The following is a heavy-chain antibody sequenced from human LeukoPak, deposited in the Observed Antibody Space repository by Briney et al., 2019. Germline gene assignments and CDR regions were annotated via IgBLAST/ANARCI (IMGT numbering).Heavy chain of an antibody. CDR1: GDSNSNGYY. V-gene: IGHV4-38-2*02. D-gene: IGHD2-2*01. CDR3: AKGIKCSSLSCDAFGP. CDR2: IYHSGGS. Sequence: SDTLSLTCTVSGDSNSNGYYWGWIRQSPGKGLEWIGSIYHSGGSNYNPSLHRRVTMSVDKSKSQFSLSLRSVTAADTAVYYCAKGIKCSSLSCDAFGPWGQGTPVTVSS. J-gene: IGHJ5*02.